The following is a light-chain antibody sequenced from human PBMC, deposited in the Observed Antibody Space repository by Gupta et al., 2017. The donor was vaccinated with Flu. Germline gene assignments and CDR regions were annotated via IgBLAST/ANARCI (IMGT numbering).Light chain of an antibody. CDR3: SSYRSSSALALA. CDR2: DVS. Sequence: QSALTQPASVSGSPGQSIPISCTGPSSDVGGFNYVSWYQQHPGKAPKLMIYDVSNRPSGVSNRCSGSKSGITASLTISGLQAEDEAAYYCSSYRSSSALALAFGGGTKLTVL. CDR1: SSDVGGFNY. J-gene: IGLJ2*01. V-gene: IGLV2-14*03.